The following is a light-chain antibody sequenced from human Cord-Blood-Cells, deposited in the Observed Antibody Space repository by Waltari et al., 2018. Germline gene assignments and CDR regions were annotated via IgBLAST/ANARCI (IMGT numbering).Light chain of an antibody. CDR1: SSDVGRYNL. CDR3: CSYAGSSRV. V-gene: IGLV2-23*01. Sequence: QSALTQPDSASGSPGQSITISCTGTSSDVGRYNLVSWYQQHPGKAPKLMIYEGSKRPSGVSNRFSGSKSGNTASLTISGLQAEDEADYYCCSYAGSSRVFGGGTKLTVL. J-gene: IGLJ2*01. CDR2: EGS.